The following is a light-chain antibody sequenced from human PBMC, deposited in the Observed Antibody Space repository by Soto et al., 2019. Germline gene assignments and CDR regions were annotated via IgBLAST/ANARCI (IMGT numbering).Light chain of an antibody. Sequence: TTQAPATVSAYIGDRVTITCLSSQSISGYLAWYQQKPGKAPKLLIYDASSLESGVPSRFSGSASGTEFTLTISSLQPDDFATYYCQQYNTYPWTFGQGTKVDIK. CDR3: QQYNTYPWT. J-gene: IGKJ1*01. V-gene: IGKV1-5*01. CDR2: DAS. CDR1: QSISGY.